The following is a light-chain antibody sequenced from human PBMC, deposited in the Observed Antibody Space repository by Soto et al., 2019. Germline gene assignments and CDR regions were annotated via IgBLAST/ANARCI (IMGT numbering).Light chain of an antibody. CDR3: AAWDDSLNAYV. Sequence: QSVLTQPPSASETPGQRVTISCSGSSSNIGSNTVNWYQQLPGTAPKLVVYSNNQRPSGVPDRFSGSKSGSSASLAISGLQSEDEADYYCAAWDDSLNAYVFGTGPKVTVL. CDR1: SSNIGSNT. V-gene: IGLV1-44*01. J-gene: IGLJ1*01. CDR2: SNN.